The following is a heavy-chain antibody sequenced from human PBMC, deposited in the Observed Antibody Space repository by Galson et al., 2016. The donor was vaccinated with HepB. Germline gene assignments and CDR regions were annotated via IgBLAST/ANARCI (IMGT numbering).Heavy chain of an antibody. CDR2: IYPGDSDT. V-gene: IGHV5-51*01. CDR3: ARPGSFRSGSYSF. J-gene: IGHJ4*02. CDR1: GYSFSSYW. D-gene: IGHD1-26*01. Sequence: QSGAEVKKPGESLKISCKGSGYSFSSYWIGWVRQMPGKGLEWMGIIYPGDSDTRYSPSFQGHVTISADRSINTAYLQWSSLKASDTAMYYCARPGSFRSGSYSFWGQGTLVTVSS.